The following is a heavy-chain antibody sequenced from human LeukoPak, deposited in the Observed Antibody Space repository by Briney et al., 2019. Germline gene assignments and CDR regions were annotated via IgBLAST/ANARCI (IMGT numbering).Heavy chain of an antibody. CDR2: IYYSGST. D-gene: IGHD3-10*01. CDR1: GGPISSYY. J-gene: IGHJ1*01. CDR3: ARASMTMLPQH. Sequence: SETLSLTCAVSGGPISSYYWSWIRQPPGKGLEWIGYIYYSGSTNYNPSLKSRVTISVDTSKNQFSLKLSSVTAADTAVYYCARASMTMLPQHWGQGTLVTVSS. V-gene: IGHV4-59*01.